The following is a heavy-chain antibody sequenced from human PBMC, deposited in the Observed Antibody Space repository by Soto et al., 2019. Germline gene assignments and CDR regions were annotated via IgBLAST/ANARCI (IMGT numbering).Heavy chain of an antibody. D-gene: IGHD4-17*01. CDR1: GDSISSGGHY. CDR3: ARDQEVNYTDYWGSDYYGMDV. J-gene: IGHJ6*02. CDR2: IYHSGST. Sequence: SETLSLTCSVSGDSISSGGHYWSWIRQPPGKGLEWIGYIYHSGSTYYNPSLKSRVTISVDTSKNQFSLKLSSVTAADTAVYYCARDQEVNYTDYWGSDYYGMDVWGQGTTVTVSS. V-gene: IGHV4-31*03.